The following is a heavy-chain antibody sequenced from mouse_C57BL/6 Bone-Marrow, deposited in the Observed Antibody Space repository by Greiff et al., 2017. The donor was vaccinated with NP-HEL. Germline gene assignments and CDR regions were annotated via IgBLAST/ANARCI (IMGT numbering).Heavy chain of an antibody. D-gene: IGHD2-4*01. V-gene: IGHV2-2*01. CDR2: IWSGGST. Sequence: VQLQQSGPGLVQPSQSLSITCTVSGFSLTSYGVHWVRQSPGKGLEWLGVIWSGGSTDYNAAFISRLSISKDNSKSQVFFKMNSLQADDTAIYYCASMITTTRYYAMDYWGQGTSVTVPS. CDR3: ASMITTTRYYAMDY. CDR1: GFSLTSYG. J-gene: IGHJ4*01.